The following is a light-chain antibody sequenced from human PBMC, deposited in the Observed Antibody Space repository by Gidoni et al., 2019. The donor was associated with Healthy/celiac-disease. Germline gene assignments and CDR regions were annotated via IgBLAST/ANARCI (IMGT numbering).Light chain of an antibody. Sequence: EIVLTQSPGTLSLSPGDRATLSCRASQSVSSSYLAWYQQKPGQAPRLLIYGASSRATGLPDRFSGSGSGTDFTLTISRLEPEDVAVYYCQQYGSSPWTFGQGTKVEIK. CDR3: QQYGSSPWT. J-gene: IGKJ1*01. CDR2: GAS. CDR1: QSVSSSY. V-gene: IGKV3-20*01.